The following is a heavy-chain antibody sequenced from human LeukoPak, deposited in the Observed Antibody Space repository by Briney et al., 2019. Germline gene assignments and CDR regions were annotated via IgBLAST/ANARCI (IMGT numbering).Heavy chain of an antibody. D-gene: IGHD6-13*01. Sequence: GGSLRLSCAASGFTFSSYGMHWVRQAPGKGLEWVAFIRYDGSNKYYADSVKGRFTISRDNAKNSLYLQMNSLRAEDTAVYYCARVILPGYSSSWYPADWGQGTLVTVSS. J-gene: IGHJ4*02. V-gene: IGHV3-30*02. CDR2: IRYDGSNK. CDR3: ARVILPGYSSSWYPAD. CDR1: GFTFSSYG.